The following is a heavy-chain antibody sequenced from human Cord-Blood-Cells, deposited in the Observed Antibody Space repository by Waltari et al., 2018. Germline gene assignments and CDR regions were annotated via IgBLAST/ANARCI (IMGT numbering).Heavy chain of an antibody. CDR1: GYTFTGYY. D-gene: IGHD1-26*01. CDR2: INPNSGDT. J-gene: IGHJ3*02. Sequence: HVQLVQSGAEVKKPGASVKVSCKASGYTFTGYYMHLLRQAPGQGLEWKGWINPNSGDTNYAQKFQGWVTMTRDTSISTAYMELSRLRSDDTAVYYCARAPYIVGATTNAFDIWGQGTMVTVSS. CDR3: ARAPYIVGATTNAFDI. V-gene: IGHV1-2*04.